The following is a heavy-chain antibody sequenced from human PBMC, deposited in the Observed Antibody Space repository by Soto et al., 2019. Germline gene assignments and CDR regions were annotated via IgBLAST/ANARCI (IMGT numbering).Heavy chain of an antibody. J-gene: IGHJ6*02. CDR2: IYDSGST. CDR1: GGSIRNYY. D-gene: IGHD3-10*01. Sequence: PSETLSLTCTVSGGSIRNYYWSWIRQPPGKGLEWIGYIYDSGSTYYNPSLKSRVTISLDTSKNQFSLKLSSVTTADTALYYCAREGGGASRGYYGMGGWRQGATVTVSS. V-gene: IGHV4-59*01. CDR3: AREGGGASRGYYGMGG.